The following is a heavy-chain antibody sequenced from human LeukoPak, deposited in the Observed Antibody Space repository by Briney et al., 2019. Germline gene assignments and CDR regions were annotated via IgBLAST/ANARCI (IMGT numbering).Heavy chain of an antibody. J-gene: IGHJ4*02. CDR2: ISGSGGST. Sequence: PGGSLRLSCAASGFTFSSYAMSWVRQAPGKGLEWVSGISGSGGSTYYADSVKGRFTISRDNSKNTLYLQMNSLRAEDTAVYYCARDGYYYDSSGFFDYWGQGTLVTVSS. V-gene: IGHV3-23*01. CDR3: ARDGYYYDSSGFFDY. D-gene: IGHD3-22*01. CDR1: GFTFSSYA.